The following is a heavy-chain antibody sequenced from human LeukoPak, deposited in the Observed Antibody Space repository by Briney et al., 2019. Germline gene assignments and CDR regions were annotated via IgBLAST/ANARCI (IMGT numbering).Heavy chain of an antibody. CDR3: ARAGYCTNGVCYTAYDAFDI. Sequence: PGGSLRLSCAASGFTFSSYSMNWVRQAPGKGLEWVSYISSSSSTIYYADSVKGRFTISRDNAKNSLYLQMNSLRAEDTAVYYCARAGYCTNGVCYTAYDAFDIWGQGTMVTVSS. D-gene: IGHD2-8*01. J-gene: IGHJ3*02. CDR2: ISSSSSTI. V-gene: IGHV3-48*04. CDR1: GFTFSSYS.